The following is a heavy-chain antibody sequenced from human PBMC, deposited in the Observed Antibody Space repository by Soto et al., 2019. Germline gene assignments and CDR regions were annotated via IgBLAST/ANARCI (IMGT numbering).Heavy chain of an antibody. D-gene: IGHD2-15*01. V-gene: IGHV4-39*02. CDR3: AKVVVAATRHTDFDS. J-gene: IGHJ4*02. Sequence: SETLSLTCTVSGGSISSSSYYWGWIRQPPGKGLEWIGSIYYGGSTYYNPSLKSRVSISVDTSKNHFSLKLSSATAADTAVYYCAKVVVAATRHTDFDSWAREPWSPSPQ. CDR2: IYYGGST. CDR1: GGSISSSSYY.